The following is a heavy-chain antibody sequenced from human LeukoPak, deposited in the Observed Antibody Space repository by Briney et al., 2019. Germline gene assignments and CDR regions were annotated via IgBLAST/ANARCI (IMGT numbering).Heavy chain of an antibody. J-gene: IGHJ6*02. V-gene: IGHV4-34*01. CDR2: INHSGST. Sequence: SETLCLTCAVYGGSFSGDYWSWIRQPPGKGLEWIGEINHSGSTNYNPSLKSRVTISVDTSKNQFSLKLSSVTAADTAVYYCARRPKGLLWFGELSPYGMDVWGQGTTVTVSS. D-gene: IGHD3-10*01. CDR3: ARRPKGLLWFGELSPYGMDV. CDR1: GGSFSGDY.